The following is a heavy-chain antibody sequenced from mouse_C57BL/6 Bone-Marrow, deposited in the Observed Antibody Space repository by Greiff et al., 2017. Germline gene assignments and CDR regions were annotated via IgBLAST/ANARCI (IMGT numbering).Heavy chain of an antibody. D-gene: IGHD2-4*01. Sequence: VQLQQSGAELARPGASVKMSCKASGYTFTSYWMHWVKQRPGQGLEWIGVIDPSDSYTNYNQKFKGKATLTVDTSSSTAYMQLSSLTSEDSAVYYCARELIYYDYVAWFAYWGQGTLVTVSA. CDR3: ARELIYYDYVAWFAY. CDR1: GYTFTSYW. J-gene: IGHJ3*01. V-gene: IGHV1-59*01. CDR2: IDPSDSYT.